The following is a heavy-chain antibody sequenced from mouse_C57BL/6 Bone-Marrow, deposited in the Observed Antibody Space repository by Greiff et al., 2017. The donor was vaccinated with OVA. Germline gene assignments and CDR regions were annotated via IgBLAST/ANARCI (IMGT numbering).Heavy chain of an antibody. V-gene: IGHV1-81*01. D-gene: IGHD1-1*01. CDR2: IYPRSGNT. CDR3: GRYGAY. Sequence: VQLQQSGAELARPGASVKLSCKASGYTFTSYGISWVKQRTGQGLEWIGEIYPRSGNTYYNEKFKGKATLTADKSSSTAYMELRSLTSEDAAVYFCGRYGAYWGQGTLVTVSA. J-gene: IGHJ3*01. CDR1: GYTFTSYG.